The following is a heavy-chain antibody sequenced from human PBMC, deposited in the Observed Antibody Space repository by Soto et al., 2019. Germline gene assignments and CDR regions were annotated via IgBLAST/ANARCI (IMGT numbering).Heavy chain of an antibody. D-gene: IGHD3-10*01. CDR3: ARHLGFGEFYNWFEP. Sequence: SETLSLTCTVSGGSISSSSYYWGWIRQPPGRGLEWIGSIYYSGSTYYNPSLKSRVTISVDTSKNQFSLKLSSVTAADTAVYYCARHLGFGEFYNWFEPWGQGTLVTVSS. CDR1: GGSISSSSYY. V-gene: IGHV4-39*01. CDR2: IYYSGST. J-gene: IGHJ5*02.